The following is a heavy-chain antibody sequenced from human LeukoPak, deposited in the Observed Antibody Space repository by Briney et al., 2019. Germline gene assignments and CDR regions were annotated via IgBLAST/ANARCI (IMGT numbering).Heavy chain of an antibody. J-gene: IGHJ4*02. Sequence: GGSLRLSCAASGFTFSNYAMSWVRQAPGKGLEWVSAISGSGGSTYYADSVKGRFTISRDNSKNTLYLQMNSLRAEDTAVYYCAKLGIIVVVPAATNYFDYWGQGTLVTVSS. CDR2: ISGSGGST. CDR1: GFTFSNYA. V-gene: IGHV3-23*01. CDR3: AKLGIIVVVPAATNYFDY. D-gene: IGHD2-2*01.